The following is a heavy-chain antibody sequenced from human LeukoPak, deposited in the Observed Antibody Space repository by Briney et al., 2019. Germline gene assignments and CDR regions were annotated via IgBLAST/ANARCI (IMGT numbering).Heavy chain of an antibody. Sequence: SGGSLRLSCAASGFTFSSAWMFWVRQAPGKGLEWVSIIYSGGSTSYADSVKGRFTISRDNSKNTLYLQMNSLRTEDTAVYYCARGGSYFDISGYYFYWGQGTLVTVSS. J-gene: IGHJ4*02. D-gene: IGHD3-22*01. CDR1: GFTFSSAW. CDR3: ARGGSYFDISGYYFY. CDR2: IYSGGST. V-gene: IGHV3-66*01.